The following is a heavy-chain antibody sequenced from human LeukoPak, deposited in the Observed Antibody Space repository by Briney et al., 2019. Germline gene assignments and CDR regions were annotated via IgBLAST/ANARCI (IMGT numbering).Heavy chain of an antibody. CDR1: GYTFTSYY. J-gene: IGHJ4*02. CDR2: INPSGGST. Sequence: ASVKVSCKASGYTFTSYYVHWVRQAPGQGLEWMGVINPSGGSTSYAQKFQGRVPVTRDASARTVYMELSSLRSEDTAVYYCARGLRDYFDYWGQGTLVTVSS. CDR3: ARGLRDYFDY. V-gene: IGHV1-46*01. D-gene: IGHD2-21*01.